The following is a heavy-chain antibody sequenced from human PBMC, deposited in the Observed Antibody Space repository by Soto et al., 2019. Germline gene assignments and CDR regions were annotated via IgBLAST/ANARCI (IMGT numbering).Heavy chain of an antibody. J-gene: IGHJ4*02. Sequence: EVQLLESGGDLIHPGGSLRLSCTASGFTFSTYAMGWVRQAPGQGLEWVSAISASGFSPFYADSVQGRFTISRDNSKNTLFLQMNSLRAEDTALYYCAKDPRNISPYFFDSWGQGTLVTVSS. V-gene: IGHV3-23*01. CDR1: GFTFSTYA. CDR2: ISASGFSP. D-gene: IGHD3-3*02. CDR3: AKDPRNISPYFFDS.